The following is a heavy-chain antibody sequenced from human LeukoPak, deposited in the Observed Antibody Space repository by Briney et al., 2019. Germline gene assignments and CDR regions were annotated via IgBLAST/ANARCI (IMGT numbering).Heavy chain of an antibody. D-gene: IGHD1-20*01. CDR3: ARMWGYNWNYIDS. Sequence: ESGPALVKPTQTLTLTCTFSGFSLTTSRMCVSWIRQPPGKALEWLARIDWDDDKYYSTSLEARLTISKDTSKNQLVLTMTNMDTVDTATYYCARMWGYNWNYIDSWGQGTLVTVSS. CDR2: IDWDDDK. CDR1: GFSLTTSRMC. V-gene: IGHV2-70*11. J-gene: IGHJ4*02.